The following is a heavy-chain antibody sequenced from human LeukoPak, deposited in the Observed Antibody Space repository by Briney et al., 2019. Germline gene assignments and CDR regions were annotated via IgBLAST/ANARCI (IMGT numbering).Heavy chain of an antibody. J-gene: IGHJ4*02. CDR3: ANDYVWGSYRYTSTFDY. CDR2: ISYDGSNK. D-gene: IGHD3-16*02. V-gene: IGHV3-30-3*02. CDR1: GFTFSSYA. Sequence: GGSLRLSCAASGFTFSSYAMHWVRQAPGKGLEWVAVISYDGSNKYYADSVKGRFTISRDNSKNTLYLQMNSLRAEDTAVYYCANDYVWGSYRYTSTFDYWGQGTLVTVSS.